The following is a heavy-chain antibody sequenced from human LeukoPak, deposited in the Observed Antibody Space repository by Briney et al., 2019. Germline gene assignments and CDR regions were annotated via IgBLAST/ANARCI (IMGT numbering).Heavy chain of an antibody. CDR3: ARLAVVVAGNWFDP. D-gene: IGHD2-15*01. Sequence: SETLSLTCTVSGGSISSSSYYWSWIRQPPGKGLEWIGSIYYSGSTYYNPSLKSRVTISVDTSKNQFSLKLSSVTAADTAVYYCARLAVVVAGNWFDPWGQGTLVTVSS. CDR1: GGSISSSSYY. J-gene: IGHJ5*02. V-gene: IGHV4-39*01. CDR2: IYYSGST.